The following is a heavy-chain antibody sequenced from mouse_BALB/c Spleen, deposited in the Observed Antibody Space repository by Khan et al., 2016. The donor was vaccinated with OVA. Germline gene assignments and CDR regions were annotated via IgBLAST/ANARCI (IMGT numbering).Heavy chain of an antibody. V-gene: IGHV1-77*01. Sequence: QVQLQQSGPELVKPGASVKMSCKISGYTFTDYVITWVKQRTGQGLEWIGEIYPGSGTTYYNEKFKGKATLTAVKSSNTVHMQLSSLTSEDSAVYFCARSYDGAWFAYWGQVTLVTVSA. CDR2: IYPGSGTT. D-gene: IGHD1-1*01. J-gene: IGHJ3*01. CDR3: ARSYDGAWFAY. CDR1: GYTFTDYV.